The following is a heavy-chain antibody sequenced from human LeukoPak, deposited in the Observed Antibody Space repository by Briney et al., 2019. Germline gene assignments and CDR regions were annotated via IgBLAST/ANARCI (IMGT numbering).Heavy chain of an antibody. V-gene: IGHV1-8*01. D-gene: IGHD3-22*01. CDR3: ARGFYYDSSGYYAFDI. J-gene: IGHJ3*02. Sequence: GASVKVSCKASGYTFTSYDINWVRQATGQGLEWMRWMNPNSGNTGYAQKFQGRVTMTRNTSISTAYMELTSLRSEDTAVYYCARGFYYDSSGYYAFDIWGQGTMVTVSS. CDR2: MNPNSGNT. CDR1: GYTFTSYD.